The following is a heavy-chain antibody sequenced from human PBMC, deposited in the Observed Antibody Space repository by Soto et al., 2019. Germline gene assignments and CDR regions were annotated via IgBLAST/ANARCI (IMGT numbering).Heavy chain of an antibody. CDR3: AKAPWAAAGTGDAFDI. J-gene: IGHJ3*02. D-gene: IGHD6-13*01. CDR2: ISYDGSNK. CDR1: GFTFSSYG. Sequence: SLRLSCAASGFTFSSYGMHWVRQAPGKGLEWVAVISYDGSNKYYADSVKGRFTISRDNSKNTLYLQMNSLRAEDTAVYYCAKAPWAAAGTGDAFDIWGQGTMVTVSS. V-gene: IGHV3-30*18.